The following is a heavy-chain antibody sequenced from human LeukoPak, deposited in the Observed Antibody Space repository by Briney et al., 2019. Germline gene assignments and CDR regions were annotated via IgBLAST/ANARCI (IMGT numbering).Heavy chain of an antibody. CDR3: AAAMTEYRYLDL. CDR2: VVNSGSNT. D-gene: IGHD2-21*02. V-gene: IGHV3-23*05. J-gene: IGHJ2*01. Sequence: PGGSLRLSCAASGFTFSTYAMSWVRQAPGKGLEWGSGVVNSGSNTYYVDSVKGRFTISRDNSKNMLWLQMNSLRAEDTAVYYCAAAMTEYRYLDLWGRGTLVTVSS. CDR1: GFTFSTYA.